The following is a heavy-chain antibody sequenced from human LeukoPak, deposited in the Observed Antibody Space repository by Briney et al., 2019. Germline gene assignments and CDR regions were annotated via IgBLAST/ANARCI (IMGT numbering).Heavy chain of an antibody. J-gene: IGHJ4*02. D-gene: IGHD3-9*01. CDR2: IKQDGSEK. CDR1: GFIFSNAW. Sequence: GGSLRLSCAASGFIFSNAWMSWVRQAPGKGLEWVANIKQDGSEKYYVDSVKGRFTISRDNAKNSLYLQMNSLRAEDTAVYYCARDDYDILTGYYNYWGQGTLVTVSS. V-gene: IGHV3-7*01. CDR3: ARDDYDILTGYYNY.